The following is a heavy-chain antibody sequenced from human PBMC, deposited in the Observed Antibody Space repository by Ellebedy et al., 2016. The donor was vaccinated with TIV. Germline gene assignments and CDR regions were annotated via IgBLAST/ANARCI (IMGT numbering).Heavy chain of an antibody. CDR1: GFSFSNYG. CDR3: ARRSGTIPFDH. CDR2: KRFDGRNE. D-gene: IGHD1-1*01. V-gene: IGHV3-30*02. Sequence: GESLKISCVASGFSFSNYGMHWVRQAPGKGLEWVAFKRFDGRNEYNGDSVKGRFTISRDNAKNSLYLQMNSLRDEDTAVYYCARRSGTIPFDHWGQGTLVTVSS. J-gene: IGHJ4*02.